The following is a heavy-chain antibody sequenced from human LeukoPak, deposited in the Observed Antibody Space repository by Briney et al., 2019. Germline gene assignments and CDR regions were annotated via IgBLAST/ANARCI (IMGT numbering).Heavy chain of an antibody. D-gene: IGHD2-15*01. J-gene: IGHJ4*02. CDR2: IKSKTDGGTT. Sequence: PGGSLRLSCAASGFTFSNAWMSWVRQAPGKGLEWVGRIKSKTDGGTTDYAAPVKGRFTISRDDSKNTLYLQMNSLKTEDTAVYYCTTGVVVVAATIFDYWGQGTLVTVSS. CDR3: TTGVVVVAATIFDY. V-gene: IGHV3-15*01. CDR1: GFTFSNAW.